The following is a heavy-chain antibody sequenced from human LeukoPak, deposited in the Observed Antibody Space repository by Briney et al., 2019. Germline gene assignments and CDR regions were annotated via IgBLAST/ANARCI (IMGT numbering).Heavy chain of an antibody. D-gene: IGHD2-2*01. CDR3: AARPLMPPRFDY. J-gene: IGHJ4*02. Sequence: GGSLRLSCAGSGFTFSSYPMSWVRQAPAKGLQWVSAISGGGGSAYYADSVKGRFTISRDNSKGTLYLQMHSLRAEDTAIYYCAARPLMPPRFDYWGQGTLVIVSS. V-gene: IGHV3-23*01. CDR1: GFTFSSYP. CDR2: ISGGGGSA.